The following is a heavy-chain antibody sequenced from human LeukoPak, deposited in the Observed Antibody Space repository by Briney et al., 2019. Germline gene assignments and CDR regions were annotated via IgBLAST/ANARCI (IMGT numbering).Heavy chain of an antibody. V-gene: IGHV4-30-2*01. CDR1: GGSISSGGYY. CDR2: IYHSGST. CDR3: ARDRSTVTNWFDP. D-gene: IGHD4-17*01. Sequence: SQTLSLTCTVSGGSISSGGYYWSWIRQPPGKGLEWIGYIYHSGSTYYNPSLKSRVTISVDRSKNQFSLKLSSVTAADTAVYYCARDRSTVTNWFDPWGQGTLVTVSS. J-gene: IGHJ5*02.